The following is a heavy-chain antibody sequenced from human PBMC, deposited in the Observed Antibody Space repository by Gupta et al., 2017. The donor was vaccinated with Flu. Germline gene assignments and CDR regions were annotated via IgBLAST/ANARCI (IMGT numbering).Heavy chain of an antibody. V-gene: IGHV3-33*03. Sequence: QVRRVEYGGGVVQCGRSLRLSWATSGLSFTRLDLTWDRQPPGKGLEWVATVSHDGSAEYYGDSVRGRFTISRDSSRNTVHLQMVGLRIEDTAVYCCARFTYCSGGTCFDSLVAWGQGTPVTVSS. CDR1: GLSFTRLD. J-gene: IGHJ5*02. CDR3: ARFTYCSGGTCFDSLVA. D-gene: IGHD6-19*01. CDR2: VSHDGSAE.